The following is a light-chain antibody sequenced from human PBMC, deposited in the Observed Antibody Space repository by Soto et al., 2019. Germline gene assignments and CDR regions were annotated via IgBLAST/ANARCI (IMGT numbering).Light chain of an antibody. CDR1: QGLSSY. Sequence: DIQLTQSPSSLSASVGDRVTITCRVSQGLSSYLNWYRQKPGKVPKLLIYSASNLQSVVPSRFSGSGSGTDFTLTISSLQPGDVETYYVQRTYNAPDTVSQGTKREIK. CDR3: QRTYNAPDT. CDR2: SAS. V-gene: IGKV1-27*01. J-gene: IGKJ2*01.